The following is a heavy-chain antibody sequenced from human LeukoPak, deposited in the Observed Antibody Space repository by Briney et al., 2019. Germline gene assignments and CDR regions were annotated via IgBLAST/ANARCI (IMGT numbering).Heavy chain of an antibody. CDR2: IYPGDSDT. J-gene: IGHJ5*02. D-gene: IGHD6-19*01. V-gene: IGHV5-51*01. CDR1: GYSFTSYW. Sequence: GESLKISRKGSGYSFTSYWIGWGRQMPGQGLEWMGIIYPGDSDTSYSQSFQGQGTISADKSISTAYLQWCSLKASDTAMYYCARLAAVAGTLGGWFDPWGQGTLVTVSS. CDR3: ARLAAVAGTLGGWFDP.